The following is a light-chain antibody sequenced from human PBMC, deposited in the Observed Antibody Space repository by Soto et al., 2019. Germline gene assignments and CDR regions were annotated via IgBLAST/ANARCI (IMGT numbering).Light chain of an antibody. V-gene: IGKV1-12*01. CDR2: AAS. J-gene: IGKJ4*01. Sequence: DIQMTQSPSSVSASVGDRVTITCRASQGIYKWLAWYQQKPGNAPKLLISAASSLQSGVTSRFRGSGSGTDFTLNISSLQPEDFATYYCQQVNSFPLTFGGGTKVEIK. CDR1: QGIYKW. CDR3: QQVNSFPLT.